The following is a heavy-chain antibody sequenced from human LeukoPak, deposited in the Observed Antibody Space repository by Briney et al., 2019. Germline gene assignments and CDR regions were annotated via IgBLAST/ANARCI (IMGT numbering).Heavy chain of an antibody. J-gene: IGHJ2*01. CDR3: ARDRGIAVAGYFDL. Sequence: ASVKVSFKASGYTFTGYYMHWVRQAPGQGLEWMGWINPNSGGTNYAQKFQGRVTMTRDTSISTAYMELSRLGSDDTAVYYCARDRGIAVAGYFDLWGRGTLVTVSS. CDR2: INPNSGGT. CDR1: GYTFTGYY. D-gene: IGHD6-19*01. V-gene: IGHV1-2*02.